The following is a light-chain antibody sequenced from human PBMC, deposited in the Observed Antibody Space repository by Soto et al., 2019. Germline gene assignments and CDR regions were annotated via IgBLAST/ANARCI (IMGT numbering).Light chain of an antibody. CDR3: QQYGGSPLYT. CDR1: QSVSRSY. J-gene: IGKJ2*01. V-gene: IGKV3-20*01. CDR2: GAS. Sequence: EIVGTQSPGTLSLSPGERATLSCRASQSVSRSYLAWYQKKPGQAPRLLIYGASSRATGIPDRFSGSGSGTDFTLTISRLEPEDFAVYYCQQYGGSPLYTFGQGTQLEIK.